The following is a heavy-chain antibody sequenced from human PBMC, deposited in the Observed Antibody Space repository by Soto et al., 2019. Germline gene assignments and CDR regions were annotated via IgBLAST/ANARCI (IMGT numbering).Heavy chain of an antibody. CDR1: GYTFTTYG. CDR3: ARGRYGAY. J-gene: IGHJ4*02. V-gene: IGHV1-18*01. Sequence: QVHLVQSGAEVKKPGASVKVSCKGSGYTFTTYGITWVRQAPGQGLEWMGWISAHNGNTNYAQKPQGRVTVTRDTSTSTAYMELRSLRSDATPVYYCARGRYGAYWGQGALVTVSS. CDR2: ISAHNGNT. D-gene: IGHD3-10*01.